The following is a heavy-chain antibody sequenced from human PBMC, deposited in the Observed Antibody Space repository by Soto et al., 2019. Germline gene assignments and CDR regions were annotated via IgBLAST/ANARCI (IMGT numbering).Heavy chain of an antibody. V-gene: IGHV4-30-2*01. CDR2: IYHSGST. CDR3: ARYYDFWSGLGSVGRFDP. CDR1: VGSISSGGYS. J-gene: IGHJ5*02. Sequence: PSETLSLTCAVSVGSISSGGYSWSWILQPPGKGLEWIGYIYHSGSTYYNPSLKSRVTISVDRSKNQFSLKLSSVTAADTAVYYCARYYDFWSGLGSVGRFDPWGQGTLVTVSS. D-gene: IGHD3-3*01.